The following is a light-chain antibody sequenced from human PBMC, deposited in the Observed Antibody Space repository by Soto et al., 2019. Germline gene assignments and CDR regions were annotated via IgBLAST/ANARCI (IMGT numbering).Light chain of an antibody. Sequence: QSVLTQPASVSGSAGQSITMSCSGTMRDVGAYNLVSWYQQHPGTAPKLIIYEVRTRPSGISSRFSGSRSGNTASLTISGLQSEDEGDYYCSAYTARSPLVFGGGTKVTVL. J-gene: IGLJ3*02. CDR3: SAYTARSPLV. CDR1: MRDVGAYNL. CDR2: EVR. V-gene: IGLV2-14*01.